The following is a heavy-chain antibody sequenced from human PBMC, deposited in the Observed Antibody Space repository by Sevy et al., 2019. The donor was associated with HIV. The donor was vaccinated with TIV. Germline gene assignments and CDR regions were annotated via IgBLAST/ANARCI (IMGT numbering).Heavy chain of an antibody. V-gene: IGHV3-66*02. D-gene: IGHD2-15*01. CDR1: GFTVGSTY. CDR2: IYSGGNT. J-gene: IGHJ6*03. CDR3: AREATRYCSGGDCSRRNYYFYMDI. Sequence: GGCLRLSCAASGFTVGSTYMSWVRQAPGKGLEWVSIIYSGGNTYYADSVKGRFIISRDDSRNTLYLQMNSLRGEDTAVYFCAREATRYCSGGDCSRRNYYFYMDIWGKGTTVTVSS.